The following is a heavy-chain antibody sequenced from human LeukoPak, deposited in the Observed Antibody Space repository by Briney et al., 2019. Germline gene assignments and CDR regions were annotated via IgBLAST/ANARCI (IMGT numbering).Heavy chain of an antibody. D-gene: IGHD3-3*01. J-gene: IGHJ3*02. CDR3: AKDYYDFWSGYYLDAFDI. V-gene: IGHV3-30*02. Sequence: GSLSLSCAASGFTFSSYGMHWVRQAPGKGLEWVAFIRYDGSNKYYADSVKGRFTISRDNSKNTLYLQMNSLRAEDTAVYYCAKDYYDFWSGYYLDAFDIWGQGTMVTVSS. CDR1: GFTFSSYG. CDR2: IRYDGSNK.